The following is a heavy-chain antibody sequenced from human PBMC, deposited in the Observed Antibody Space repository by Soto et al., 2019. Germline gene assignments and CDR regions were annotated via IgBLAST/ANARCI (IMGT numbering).Heavy chain of an antibody. CDR2: IIPIFGTA. D-gene: IGHD3-22*01. V-gene: IGHV1-69*13. Sequence: SVHVSRKASGGTFSSYAISWVRQAPGQRLEWMGGIIPIFGTANYAQKFQGRVTITADESTSTAYMELSSLRSEDTAVYYCARVRYYDSSGYYLNWFDPWGQGTLVTVSS. J-gene: IGHJ5*02. CDR1: GGTFSSYA. CDR3: ARVRYYDSSGYYLNWFDP.